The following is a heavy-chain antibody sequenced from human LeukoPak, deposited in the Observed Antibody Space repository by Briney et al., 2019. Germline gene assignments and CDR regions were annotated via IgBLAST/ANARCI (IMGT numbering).Heavy chain of an antibody. V-gene: IGHV1-8*03. CDR3: ARAEVLRYFDWLFTPTSYYFDY. CDR2: MNPNSGNT. Sequence: ASVKVSCKASGYTFTSYDINWVRQATGQGLEWMGWMNPNSGNTGYAQKFQGRVTITRNTSISTAYMELSSLRSEDTAVYYCARAEVLRYFDWLFTPTSYYFDYWGQGTLVTVSS. D-gene: IGHD3-9*01. J-gene: IGHJ4*02. CDR1: GYTFTSYD.